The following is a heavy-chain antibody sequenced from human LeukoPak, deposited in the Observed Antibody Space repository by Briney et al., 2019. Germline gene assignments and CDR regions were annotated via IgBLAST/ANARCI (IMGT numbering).Heavy chain of an antibody. CDR2: INHSGST. J-gene: IGHJ3*02. Sequence: SETLSLTRAVYGESFSGYYWSWIRQPPGKGLEWIGEINHSGSTNYNPSLKSRVTISVDTSKNQFSLKLSSVTAADTAVYYCARRAGSGSTKVFDIWGQGTMVTVSS. CDR1: GESFSGYY. V-gene: IGHV4-34*01. D-gene: IGHD3-10*01. CDR3: ARRAGSGSTKVFDI.